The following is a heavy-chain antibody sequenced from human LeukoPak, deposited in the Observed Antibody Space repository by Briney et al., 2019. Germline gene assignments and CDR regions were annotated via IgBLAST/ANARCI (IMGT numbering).Heavy chain of an antibody. CDR1: AGTFSSYA. J-gene: IGHJ4*02. D-gene: IGHD3-22*01. CDR2: IIPIFGTA. Sequence: SVKVFCKASAGTFSSYAISWVRQAPGQGIEWMGGIIPIFGTANYAQKFQGRVTITTDESTSTAYMELSSLRSEDTAVYYCARGHYYDSSGYYYYFDYWGQGTLVTVSS. V-gene: IGHV1-69*05. CDR3: ARGHYYDSSGYYYYFDY.